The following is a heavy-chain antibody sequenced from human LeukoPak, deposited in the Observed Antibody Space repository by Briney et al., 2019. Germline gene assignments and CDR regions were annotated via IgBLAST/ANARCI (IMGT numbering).Heavy chain of an antibody. Sequence: EXXSLTCAVYGGSFSGYYWSWIRQPPGKGLEWVGEINHSGSTNYNPSLKSRVTISVDTSKNQFSLKLSSVTAADTAVYYCARGGRITIFPFDYWGQGTLVTVSS. J-gene: IGHJ4*02. CDR2: INHSGST. CDR3: ARGGRITIFPFDY. CDR1: GGSFSGYY. V-gene: IGHV4-34*01. D-gene: IGHD3-9*01.